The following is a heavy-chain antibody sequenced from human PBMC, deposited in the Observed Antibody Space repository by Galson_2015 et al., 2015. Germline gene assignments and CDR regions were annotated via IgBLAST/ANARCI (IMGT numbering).Heavy chain of an antibody. J-gene: IGHJ4*02. CDR2: ISSSSSYT. CDR3: ARGWSGSYWSGFDY. D-gene: IGHD1-26*01. V-gene: IGHV3-11*06. CDR1: GFTFSDYY. Sequence: SLRLSCAASGFTFSDYYMSWIRQAPGKGLEWVSYISSSSSYTNYADSVKGRFTISRDNAKNSLYLQMNSLRAEDTAVYYCARGWSGSYWSGFDYWGQGTLVTVSS.